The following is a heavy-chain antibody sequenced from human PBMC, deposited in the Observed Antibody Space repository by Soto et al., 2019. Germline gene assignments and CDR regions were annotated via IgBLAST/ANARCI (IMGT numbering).Heavy chain of an antibody. CDR2: ISWNSGSI. Sequence: GGSLRLSCAASGFTFDDYAMHWVRQAPRKGLEWVSGISWNSGSIGHADSVKGRFTISRDNAKNSLYLQMNSLRAEDTALYYCAKDQSSSWSMEYFDYWGQGTLVTVSS. V-gene: IGHV3-9*01. D-gene: IGHD6-13*01. CDR3: AKDQSSSWSMEYFDY. CDR1: GFTFDDYA. J-gene: IGHJ4*02.